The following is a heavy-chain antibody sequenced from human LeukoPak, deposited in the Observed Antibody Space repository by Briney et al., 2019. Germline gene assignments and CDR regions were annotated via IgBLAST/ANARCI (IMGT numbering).Heavy chain of an antibody. Sequence: GASVKVSCKTSGYSFTDYYMHWVRQAPGQGLEWMGWINPGSGGTSSAQKFQGRVTMTRVTSITTVYMEVRWLTSDDTAVYYCARADRLHGGPYLIGPWGQGTLVTVSS. CDR2: INPGSGGT. D-gene: IGHD2-21*01. J-gene: IGHJ5*02. CDR3: ARADRLHGGPYLIGP. CDR1: GYSFTDYY. V-gene: IGHV1-2*02.